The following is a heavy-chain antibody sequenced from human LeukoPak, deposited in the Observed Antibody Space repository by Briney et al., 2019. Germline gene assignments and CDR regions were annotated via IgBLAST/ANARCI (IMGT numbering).Heavy chain of an antibody. V-gene: IGHV4-34*01. CDR3: ARRRGQGSGSYFHYYYYGMDV. CDR1: GGSCSGYY. CDR2: INHSGTT. D-gene: IGHD3-10*01. Sequence: PSETLSLTCAVYGGSCSGYYWNWIRQPPGEGLEWIGEINHSGTTNYNPSLKSRVTISVDTSKNQFSLKLSSVTAADTAVYSCARRRGQGSGSYFHYYYYGMDVWGQGTTVTVSS. J-gene: IGHJ6*02.